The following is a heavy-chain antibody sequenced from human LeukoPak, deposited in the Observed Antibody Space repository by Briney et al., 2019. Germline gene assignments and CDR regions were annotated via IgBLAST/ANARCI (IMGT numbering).Heavy chain of an antibody. V-gene: IGHV3-30*04. CDR1: GFTFSSYA. CDR2: ISYDGSNE. J-gene: IGHJ4*02. CDR3: ACSSRGSFDY. Sequence: GGSLRLSCAASGFTFSSYAMHWVRQAPGKGLEWVAVISYDGSNEYYADSVKGRFTISRDNSKNTLYLQMNSLRAEDTAVYYCACSSRGSFDYWGQGTLVTVSS. D-gene: IGHD6-13*01.